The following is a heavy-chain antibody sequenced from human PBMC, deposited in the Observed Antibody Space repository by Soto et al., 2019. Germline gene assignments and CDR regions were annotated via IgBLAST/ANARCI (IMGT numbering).Heavy chain of an antibody. V-gene: IGHV4-30-4*01. D-gene: IGHD3-22*01. Sequence: QVQLQESGPGLVKPSQTLSLTCTVSGGSISSGDYYWSWIRQPPGKGLEWIGYIYYSGSTYYNPSLEIRVTISVDTAKNQSSLKLSSVTGADTAVYYCARSSYYYDGSGYYPQIDYWGQGTLVTVSS. CDR1: GGSISSGDYY. CDR2: IYYSGST. J-gene: IGHJ4*02. CDR3: ARSSYYYDGSGYYPQIDY.